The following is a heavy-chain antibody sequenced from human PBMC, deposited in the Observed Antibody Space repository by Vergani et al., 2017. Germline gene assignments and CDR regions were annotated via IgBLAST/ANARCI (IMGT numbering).Heavy chain of an antibody. Sequence: QVQLQESGPGLVKPSETLSLTCTVSGGSISSYYWSWIRQPPGKGLEWIGYIYYSGSTNYNPSLKSRVTISVDTSKNQFSLKLSPVTAADTAVYYCARDIQLSLDPWGQGTLVTVSS. J-gene: IGHJ5*02. CDR3: ARDIQLSLDP. V-gene: IGHV4-59*01. CDR1: GGSISSYY. CDR2: IYYSGST. D-gene: IGHD4-11*01.